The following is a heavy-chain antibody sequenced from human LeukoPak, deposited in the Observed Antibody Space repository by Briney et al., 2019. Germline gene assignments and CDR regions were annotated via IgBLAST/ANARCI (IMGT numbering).Heavy chain of an antibody. V-gene: IGHV3-7*01. Sequence: GGSLRLSCAASGFTFSNYWMSWVREAPGKGLEWVANIKQDGSVKYYVDSVKGRFTISRDNAKNFLQMNSLRVEDTAVYYCARIGYSSSSLDYWGQGTLVTVSS. J-gene: IGHJ4*02. CDR3: ARIGYSSSSLDY. D-gene: IGHD6-6*01. CDR2: IKQDGSVK. CDR1: GFTFSNYW.